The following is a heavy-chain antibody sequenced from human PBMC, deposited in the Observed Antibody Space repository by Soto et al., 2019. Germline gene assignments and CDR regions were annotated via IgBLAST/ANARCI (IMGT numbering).Heavy chain of an antibody. CDR2: VNPNTGNT. CDR3: ARAYGAGAFDF. J-gene: IGHJ5*01. CDR1: GYTFRSYD. D-gene: IGHD3-10*01. V-gene: IGHV1-8*01. Sequence: QVQLVQSGAEVKKPGASVKVSCTGSGYTFRSYDIHWVRQATGQGLEWMGWVNPNTGNTGYAQKFQGRVTMTRDMSKSSAYMEVNSLTSEDTAIYSCARAYGAGAFDFWGPGTLVSVSS.